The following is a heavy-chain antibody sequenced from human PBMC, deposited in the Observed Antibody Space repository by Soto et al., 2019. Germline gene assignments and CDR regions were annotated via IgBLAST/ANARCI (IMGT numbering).Heavy chain of an antibody. D-gene: IGHD3-16*02. J-gene: IGHJ3*02. V-gene: IGHV1-18*01. Sequence: GASVKVSCKASGYTFTSYGISWVRQAPGQGLEWMGWISAYNGNTNYAQKLQGRVTMTTDTSTSTAYMELRSLRSDDTAVYYCARDRPKINRDLIWGSYRSDDAFDIWGQGTMVTVSS. CDR2: ISAYNGNT. CDR1: GYTFTSYG. CDR3: ARDRPKINRDLIWGSYRSDDAFDI.